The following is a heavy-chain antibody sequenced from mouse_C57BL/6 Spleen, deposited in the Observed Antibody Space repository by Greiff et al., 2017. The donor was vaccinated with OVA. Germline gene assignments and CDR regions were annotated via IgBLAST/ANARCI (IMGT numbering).Heavy chain of an antibody. D-gene: IGHD2-1*01. CDR1: GFTFSDYY. Sequence: VQLKESEGGLVQPGSSMKLSCTASGFTFSDYYVAWVRQVPEKGLEWVANINYDGSSTYYLDSLKSRFIISRDNAKNILYLQMSSLKSEDTATYYCARDLYYGNYWYFDVWDTGTTVTVSS. CDR2: INYDGSST. CDR3: ARDLYYGNYWYFDV. J-gene: IGHJ1*03. V-gene: IGHV5-16*01.